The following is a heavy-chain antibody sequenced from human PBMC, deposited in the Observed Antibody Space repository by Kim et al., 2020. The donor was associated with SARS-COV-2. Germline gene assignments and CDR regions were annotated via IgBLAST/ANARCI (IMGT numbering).Heavy chain of an antibody. Sequence: SETLSLTCTVSGGSISSSSYYWGWIRQPPGKGLEWIGSIYYSGSTYYSPSLKSRVTISVDTSKNQVSLKLSSVTAADTAVYYCARQSSGSLNFYYYGMDVWGQGTTVTVSS. CDR2: IYYSGST. D-gene: IGHD1-26*01. CDR3: ARQSSGSLNFYYYGMDV. J-gene: IGHJ6*01. V-gene: IGHV4-39*01. CDR1: GGSISSSSYY.